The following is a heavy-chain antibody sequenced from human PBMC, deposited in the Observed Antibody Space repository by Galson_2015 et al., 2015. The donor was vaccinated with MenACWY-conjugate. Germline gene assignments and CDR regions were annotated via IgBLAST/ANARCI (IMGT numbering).Heavy chain of an antibody. V-gene: IGHV3-23*01. CDR3: AKEGFCSGGTCYFYDF. D-gene: IGHD2-15*01. J-gene: IGHJ4*02. Sequence: YYAGSVKGRFTISRDNSKNTMNLQMNSLRVDDTAVYYCAKEGFCSGGTCYFYDFWGRGTLVTVSS.